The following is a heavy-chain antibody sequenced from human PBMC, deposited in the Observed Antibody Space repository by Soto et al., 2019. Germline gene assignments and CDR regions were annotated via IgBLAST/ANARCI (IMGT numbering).Heavy chain of an antibody. V-gene: IGHV3-48*03. CDR2: ITSGGRSI. CDR1: GFTFSDYE. D-gene: IGHD2-15*01. CDR3: VRRMASTAR. J-gene: IGHJ4*02. Sequence: GGSLRLSCAASGFTFSDYEMNWVRQAPGKGLEWVSYITSGGRSIYYADSVKGRFTISRDNAENSLFLQMNSLRADDTAVYYCVRRMASTARWGQGTLVTVSS.